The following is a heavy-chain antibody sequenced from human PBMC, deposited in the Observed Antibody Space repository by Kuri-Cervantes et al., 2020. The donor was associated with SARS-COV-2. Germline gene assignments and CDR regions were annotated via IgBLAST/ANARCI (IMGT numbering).Heavy chain of an antibody. D-gene: IGHD2-21*01. CDR3: ARARLPPGDMDV. CDR1: GDSVSSNSAA. V-gene: IGHV6-1*01. J-gene: IGHJ6*02. Sequence: SETLSLTCAISGDSVSSNSAAWNWIRQSPSRGLEWLGRTYYRSKWYNDYAVSVKSRITINPDTSKNQFSLKLSSVTAADTAVYYCARARLPPGDMDVWGQGTTVTVSS. CDR2: TYYRSKWYN.